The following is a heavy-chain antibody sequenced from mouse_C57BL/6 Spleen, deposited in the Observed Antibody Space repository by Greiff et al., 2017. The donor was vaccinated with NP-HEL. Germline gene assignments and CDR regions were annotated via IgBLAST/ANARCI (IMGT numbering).Heavy chain of an antibody. J-gene: IGHJ3*01. CDR2: IWSGGST. V-gene: IGHV2-5*01. CDR3: AKGDGYYGGFAY. CDR1: GFSLTSYG. D-gene: IGHD2-3*01. Sequence: QVTLKESGPGLVQPSQSLSITCTVSGFSLTSYGVHWVRQSPGQGLEWLGVIWSGGSTDYNAAFMSRLSITKDNSKSQVFFKMNNLQADDTAIYYCAKGDGYYGGFAYWGQGTLVTVSA.